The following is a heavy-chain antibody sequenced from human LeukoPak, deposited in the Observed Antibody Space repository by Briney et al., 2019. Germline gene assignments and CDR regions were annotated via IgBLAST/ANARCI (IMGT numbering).Heavy chain of an antibody. CDR1: GFTFSSYW. CDR2: IKQDGSEK. D-gene: IGHD3-22*01. V-gene: IGHV3-7*01. Sequence: PGGSLRLSCAASGFTFSSYWMSWVRQAPGKGLEWVANIKQDGSEKYYVDSVKGRFTISRDSAKNSLYLQMNSLRAEDTAVYYCARTLYYYDSSGYYSDYWGQGTLVTVSS. J-gene: IGHJ4*02. CDR3: ARTLYYYDSSGYYSDY.